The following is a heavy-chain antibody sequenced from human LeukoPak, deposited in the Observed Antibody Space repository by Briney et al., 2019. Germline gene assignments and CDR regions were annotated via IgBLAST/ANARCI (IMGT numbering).Heavy chain of an antibody. J-gene: IGHJ4*02. CDR2: INHSGST. Sequence: SETLSLTCAVYGGSFSGYYWSWIRQPPGKGLEWIGEINHSGSTNYNPSLKSRVTISVDTSKNQLSLKLSSVTAADTAVYYCARDGYSSGWPFDYWGQGTLVTVSS. CDR1: GGSFSGYY. CDR3: ARDGYSSGWPFDY. V-gene: IGHV4-34*01. D-gene: IGHD6-19*01.